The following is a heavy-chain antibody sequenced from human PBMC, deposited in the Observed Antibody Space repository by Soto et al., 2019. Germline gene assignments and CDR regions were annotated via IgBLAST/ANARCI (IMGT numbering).Heavy chain of an antibody. D-gene: IGHD2-8*01. V-gene: IGHV3-9*01. CDR2: IGWSSGNI. CDR1: GFTFDDYA. J-gene: IGHJ6*02. CDR3: AKARLGRKEILIMVYDRSHYYYDMDV. Sequence: EVQLVESGGGLVQPGSSLRLSCAASGFTFDDYAMVWVRQAPGKGLEWVSRIGWSSGNIAYADSVKGRFTISRDNAKNSLYLQMNNLRGEDTALYYCAKARLGRKEILIMVYDRSHYYYDMDVWGQGTTVTVSS.